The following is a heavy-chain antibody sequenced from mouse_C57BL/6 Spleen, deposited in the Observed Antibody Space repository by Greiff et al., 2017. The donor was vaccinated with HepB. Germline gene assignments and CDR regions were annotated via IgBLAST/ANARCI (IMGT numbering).Heavy chain of an antibody. V-gene: IGHV1-52*01. CDR1: GYTFTSYW. D-gene: IGHD2-1*01. CDR3: ARSGNLYYLDY. J-gene: IGHJ2*01. CDR2: IDPSDSET. Sequence: VQLQQSGAELVRPGSSVKLSCKASGYTFTSYWMHWVKQRPIQGLEWIGNIDPSDSETHYNQKFKDKATLTVDKSSSTAYMQLSSLTSEDSAVYYCARSGNLYYLDYWGQGTTLTVSS.